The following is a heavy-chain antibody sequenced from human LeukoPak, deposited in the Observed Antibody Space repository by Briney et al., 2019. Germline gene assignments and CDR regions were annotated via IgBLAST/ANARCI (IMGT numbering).Heavy chain of an antibody. CDR2: MSYSGRT. J-gene: IGHJ5*02. CDR3: ARSPQGTATTANWLDP. D-gene: IGHD4-17*01. CDR1: GGSISISNYY. V-gene: IGHV4-39*07. Sequence: SETLSLTCTVSGGSISISNYYWGWIRQPPGKGLEWIGSMSYSGRTYYNPSLKTRVTVSLDTSKNQFSLNLISVAAADTAVYYCARSPQGTATTANWLDPWGQGTLVTVSS.